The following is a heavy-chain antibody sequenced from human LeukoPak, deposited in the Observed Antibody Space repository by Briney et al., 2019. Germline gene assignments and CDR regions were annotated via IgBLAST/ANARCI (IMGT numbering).Heavy chain of an antibody. CDR1: GGSFSGYY. J-gene: IGHJ4*02. D-gene: IGHD3-3*01. CDR2: INHSGST. V-gene: IGHV4-34*01. Sequence: SETLSLTCAVYGGSFSGYYWSWIRQPPGKGLEWIGEINHSGSTNYNPSLKSRVTISVDTSKNQFSLKLSSVTAADTAVYYCARSLLRGGASGYWGQGTLVTVSS. CDR3: ARSLLRGGASGY.